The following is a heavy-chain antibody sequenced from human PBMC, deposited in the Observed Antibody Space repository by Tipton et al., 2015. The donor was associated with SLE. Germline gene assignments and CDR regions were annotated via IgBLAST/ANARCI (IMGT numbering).Heavy chain of an antibody. CDR3: ARVAPTEVFDY. J-gene: IGHJ4*02. D-gene: IGHD1-1*01. V-gene: IGHV4-38-2*01. Sequence: PGLVKPSETLSLTCAVSGYSISSGYFWTWIRQPPGKGLEWIAEIIHSGVTNYNPSLRSRVTISVDMSKNQVSLTLSSVTAADTAVYYCARVAPTEVFDYWGQGILVTVSS. CDR1: GYSISSGYF. CDR2: IIHSGVT.